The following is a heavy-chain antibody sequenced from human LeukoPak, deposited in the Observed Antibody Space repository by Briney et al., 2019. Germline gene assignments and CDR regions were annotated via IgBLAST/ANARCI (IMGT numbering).Heavy chain of an antibody. V-gene: IGHV3-48*01. CDR2: ISSSSSTI. D-gene: IGHD2-2*01. CDR1: GFTFSSYS. J-gene: IGHJ6*03. Sequence: GGSLRLSCAASGFTFSSYSMNWVRQAPGKGLEWVSYISSSSSTIYYADSVKGRFTISRDNAKNSLYLQMNSLRAEDTAVYYCAREYCSSTSCSDNYYMDVWGKGTTVTVSS. CDR3: AREYCSSTSCSDNYYMDV.